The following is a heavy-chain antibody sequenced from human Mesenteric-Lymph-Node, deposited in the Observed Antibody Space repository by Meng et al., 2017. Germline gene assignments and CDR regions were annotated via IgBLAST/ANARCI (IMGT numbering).Heavy chain of an antibody. V-gene: IGHV4-34*01. CDR1: GGSFSGYY. J-gene: IGHJ4*02. CDR3: ARVGAYCGGDCYHPR. D-gene: IGHD2-21*02. Sequence: QVQLQQWGAGLLKPSETLSLTCAVYGGSFSGYYWSWIRQPPGKGLEWIGEINHSGSTNYNPSLKSRVTISVDTSKNQFSLKLSSVTAADTAVYYCARVGAYCGGDCYHPRWGQGTLVTVSS. CDR2: INHSGST.